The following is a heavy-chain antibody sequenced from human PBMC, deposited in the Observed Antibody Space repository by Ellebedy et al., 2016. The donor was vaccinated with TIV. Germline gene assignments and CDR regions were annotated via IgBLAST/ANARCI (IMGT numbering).Heavy chain of an antibody. Sequence: MPSETLSLTCTASGGSISSYYWSWFRQPPAMRLEWIGYIYSSGSTSYNPSLKSRVTISVDTSMNQFSLKLRSVTAADTAVDYCARSELATLKSAYDVWGEGTMVTVSS. J-gene: IGHJ3*01. CDR1: GGSISSYY. V-gene: IGHV4-59*01. D-gene: IGHD5-24*01. CDR2: IYSSGST. CDR3: ARSELATLKSAYDV.